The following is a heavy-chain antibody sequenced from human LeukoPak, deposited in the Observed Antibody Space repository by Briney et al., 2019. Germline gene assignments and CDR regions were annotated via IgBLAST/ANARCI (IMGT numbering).Heavy chain of an antibody. D-gene: IGHD3-22*01. CDR2: INHSGST. CDR1: GGSFSGYY. J-gene: IGHJ4*02. V-gene: IGHV4-34*01. CDR3: GRGRYDYEKPRYYFDY. Sequence: SETLSLTCAVYGGSFSGYYWSWIRQPPGKGLEWIGEINHSGSTNYNPSLKSRVPISVDTSKTQSSLKLSSVTAADTAVYYCGRGRYDYEKPRYYFDYWGQGTLVTVSS.